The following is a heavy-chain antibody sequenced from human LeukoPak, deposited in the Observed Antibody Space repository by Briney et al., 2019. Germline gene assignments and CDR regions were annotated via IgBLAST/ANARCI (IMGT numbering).Heavy chain of an antibody. CDR1: GYTFTGYY. Sequence: GASVKVSCKASGYTFTGYYMHWVRQATGQGLEWMGWMNPNSGNTGYAQKFQGRVTMTRNTSISTAYMELSSLRSEDTAVYYCARGRGRFVLRGYYYYGMDVWGQGTTVTVSS. D-gene: IGHD3-10*01. CDR2: MNPNSGNT. V-gene: IGHV1-8*02. J-gene: IGHJ6*02. CDR3: ARGRGRFVLRGYYYYGMDV.